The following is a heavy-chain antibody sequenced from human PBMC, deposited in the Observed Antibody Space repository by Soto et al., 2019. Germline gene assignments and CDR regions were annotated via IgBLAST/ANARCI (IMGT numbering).Heavy chain of an antibody. J-gene: IGHJ3*02. CDR3: ARPYGSGSYDAFDI. CDR1: GYTSTGYY. D-gene: IGHD3-10*01. V-gene: IGHV1-2*04. Sequence: GASVKVSCKASGYTSTGYYMHWVRQAPGQGLEWMGWINPNSGGTNYAQKFQGWVTMTRDTSISTAYMELSRLRSDDTAVYYCARPYGSGSYDAFDIWGQGTVVTVSS. CDR2: INPNSGGT.